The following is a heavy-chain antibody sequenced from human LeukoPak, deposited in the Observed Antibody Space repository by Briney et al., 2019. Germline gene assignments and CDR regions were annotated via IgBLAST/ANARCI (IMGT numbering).Heavy chain of an antibody. J-gene: IGHJ4*02. Sequence: RGSLRLSCAASGFTFSSYRMHWVRQDPGKGLEWVSVIWYDGSNKYYAASVKGRFTISGDNSKNTLYLQMNSLRAEDTAVYYCAGSIAGAGTIDYWGQGTLVTVSS. CDR2: IWYDGSNK. V-gene: IGHV3-33*01. CDR3: AGSIAGAGTIDY. D-gene: IGHD6-19*01. CDR1: GFTFSSYR.